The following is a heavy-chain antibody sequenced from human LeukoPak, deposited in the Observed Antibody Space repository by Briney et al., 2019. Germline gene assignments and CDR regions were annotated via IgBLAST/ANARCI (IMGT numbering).Heavy chain of an antibody. V-gene: IGHV1-18*01. CDR2: ISAYNGNT. D-gene: IGHD3-10*01. J-gene: IGHJ4*02. Sequence: ASVKVSCKASGYTFSSYGITWVRQAPGQGLEWMGWISAYNGNTNYAQKLQGRVTMTTDTSTSTAYMELRSLRSDDTAVYYCARDLGDYYGSGSYWAGYWGQGTLVTVSS. CDR1: GYTFSSYG. CDR3: ARDLGDYYGSGSYWAGY.